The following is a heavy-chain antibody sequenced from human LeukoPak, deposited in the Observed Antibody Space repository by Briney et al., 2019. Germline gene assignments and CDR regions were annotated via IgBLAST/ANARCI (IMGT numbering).Heavy chain of an antibody. CDR2: ISGNGGRT. J-gene: IGHJ2*01. Sequence: GGSLTLSCAASGFIFSTSAMHCVRQAPGRGREYVSDISGNGGRTYYANSVKGRFTIPRDNSKNTVFLQMGSLRTEDMAVYYCARGEPDCAGDCPYWYLDLWGRGTLVTVSS. CDR1: GFIFSTSA. CDR3: ARGEPDCAGDCPYWYLDL. V-gene: IGHV3-64*01. D-gene: IGHD2-21*02.